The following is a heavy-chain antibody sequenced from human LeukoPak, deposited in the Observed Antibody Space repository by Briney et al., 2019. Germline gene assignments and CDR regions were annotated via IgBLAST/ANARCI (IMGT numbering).Heavy chain of an antibody. D-gene: IGHD3-16*01. CDR1: GGSISSYY. CDR3: ARDPGGGELSFFDY. Sequence: SETLSLTCTVSGGSISSYYWSWIRQPPGKGLEWIGRIYTSGSTNYNPSLKSRVTMSVDTSKNQFSLQLSSVTAADTAVYYCARDPGGGELSFFDYWGQGTLVTVSS. J-gene: IGHJ4*02. V-gene: IGHV4-4*07. CDR2: IYTSGST.